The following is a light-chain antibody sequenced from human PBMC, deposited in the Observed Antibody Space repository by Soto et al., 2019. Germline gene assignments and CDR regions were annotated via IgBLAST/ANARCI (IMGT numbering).Light chain of an antibody. Sequence: IVMTQSPVTLSMSPGDRATLSCRASQNVATNVAWYQQKPGQAPRLLIYGASIRATGVPARFSGSGSGTEFLLTIDSLQSEDFAVFYCHQATSGLRTFGRGTRVEV. V-gene: IGKV3-15*01. CDR3: HQATSGLRT. J-gene: IGKJ1*01. CDR1: QNVATN. CDR2: GAS.